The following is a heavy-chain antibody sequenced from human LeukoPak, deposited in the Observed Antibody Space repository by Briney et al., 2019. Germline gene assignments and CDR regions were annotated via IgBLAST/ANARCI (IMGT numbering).Heavy chain of an antibody. CDR1: GFIFRHYA. V-gene: IGHV3-23*01. J-gene: IGHJ4*02. CDR2: ITGSGDTS. D-gene: IGHD3-9*01. Sequence: GASLRLSCAASGFIFRHYAMSWVRQAPGKGLEWVSAITGSGDTSYYADSVKGRFTISRDNSKNTLYVEMNTLRAEDTAVYYCAKWGDYDILTGYYVSDFWGQGTLVTVS. CDR3: AKWGDYDILTGYYVSDF.